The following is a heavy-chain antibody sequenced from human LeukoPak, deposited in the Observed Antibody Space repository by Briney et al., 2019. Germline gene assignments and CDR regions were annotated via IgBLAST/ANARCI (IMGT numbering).Heavy chain of an antibody. V-gene: IGHV3-23*01. J-gene: IGHJ3*02. CDR1: GFTFSSYA. CDR3: ARRVGVVVPAAMTRGNAFDI. D-gene: IGHD2-2*01. Sequence: GGSLRLSCAASGFTFSSYAMSWVRQAPGKGLEWVSAISGSGGSTYYADSVKGRFTISRDNSKDTLYLQMNSLRAEDTAVYYCARRVGVVVPAAMTRGNAFDIWGQGTMVTVSS. CDR2: ISGSGGST.